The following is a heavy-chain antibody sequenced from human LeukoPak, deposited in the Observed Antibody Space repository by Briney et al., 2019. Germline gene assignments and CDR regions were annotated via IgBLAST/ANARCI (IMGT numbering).Heavy chain of an antibody. D-gene: IGHD5-12*01. Sequence: GESLKLSCKGSGYRSTDYWIAWVRQMPGKGLEWMGIVYPSNSEIRYSPSFEGQVTISADKSISTGYLQWSSLKASDTAMYFCARHRYSGSDTQGFDYWGQGTLVTVSS. J-gene: IGHJ4*02. CDR1: GYRSTDYW. CDR2: VYPSNSEI. CDR3: ARHRYSGSDTQGFDY. V-gene: IGHV5-51*01.